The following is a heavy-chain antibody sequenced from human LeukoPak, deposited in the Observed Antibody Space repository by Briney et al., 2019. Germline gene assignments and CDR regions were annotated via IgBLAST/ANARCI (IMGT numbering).Heavy chain of an antibody. J-gene: IGHJ4*02. D-gene: IGHD2-15*01. CDR1: GGSISTYF. CDR2: IYYSGGT. CDR3: ARSGGGYCSGGICAKGFDC. Sequence: SETLSLTCTVSGGSISTYFWSWIRQPPGKGLEWIGSIYYSGGTYYNPSLKSRVTISVDASKNQFSLKLSSVTAADTAVYYCARSGGGYCSGGICAKGFDCWGQGTLVTVSS. V-gene: IGHV4-59*05.